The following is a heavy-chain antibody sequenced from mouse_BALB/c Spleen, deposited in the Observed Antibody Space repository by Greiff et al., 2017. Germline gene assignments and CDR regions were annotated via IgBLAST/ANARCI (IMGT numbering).Heavy chain of an antibody. CDR3: ARRGRFDY. CDR2: IYPGSGNT. Sequence: VQLQQSGAELARPGASVKLSCKASGYTFTDYYINWVKQRTGQGLEWIGEIYPGSGNTYYNEKFKGKATLTADKSSSTAYMQLSSLTSEDSAVYFCARRGRFDYWGQGTTLTVSS. CDR1: GYTFTDYY. J-gene: IGHJ2*01. V-gene: IGHV1-77*01.